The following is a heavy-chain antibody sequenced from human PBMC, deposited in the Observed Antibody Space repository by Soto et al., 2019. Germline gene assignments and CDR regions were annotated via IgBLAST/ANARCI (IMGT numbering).Heavy chain of an antibody. V-gene: IGHV1-8*01. Sequence: QVQLVQSGAEVKKPGASVKVSCKASGYIFTSYDINWVRQATGQGLEWMGWMNPNSGNTGYAQKFQGRVTMTRNTSISTAYMELSSLRSEDTAVYYCARGQGIQLWSYYYYGMDVWGQGTTVTVSS. CDR3: ARGQGIQLWSYYYYGMDV. CDR1: GYIFTSYD. D-gene: IGHD5-18*01. J-gene: IGHJ6*02. CDR2: MNPNSGNT.